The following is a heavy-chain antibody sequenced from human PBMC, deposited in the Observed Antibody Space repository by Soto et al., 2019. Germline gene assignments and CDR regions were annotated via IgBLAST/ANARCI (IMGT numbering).Heavy chain of an antibody. V-gene: IGHV4-31*03. CDR2: IYYSGST. D-gene: IGHD3-10*01. Sequence: PSETLSLTCTVSGGSISSGGYYWSWLLQHPGKGLEWIGYIYYSGSTYYNPSLKSRVTISVDTSKNQFSLKLSSVTAADTAVYYCARVWGGAFDFWGQGTMVTVSS. J-gene: IGHJ3*01. CDR3: ARVWGGAFDF. CDR1: GGSISSGGYY.